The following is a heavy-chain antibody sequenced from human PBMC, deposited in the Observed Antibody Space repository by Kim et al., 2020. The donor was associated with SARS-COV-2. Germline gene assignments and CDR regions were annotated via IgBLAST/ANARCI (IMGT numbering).Heavy chain of an antibody. D-gene: IGHD1-26*01. CDR3: AGGGEWELLLYYYYYMDV. CDR1: GYTFTGYY. Sequence: ASVKVSCKASGYTFTGYYMHWVRQAPGQGLEWMGRINPNSGGTNYAQKFQGRDTMTRDTAISTAYMELSRLRSDDTAVYYCAGGGEWELLLYYYYYMDVWGKGTTVSVSS. V-gene: IGHV1-2*06. CDR2: INPNSGGT. J-gene: IGHJ6*03.